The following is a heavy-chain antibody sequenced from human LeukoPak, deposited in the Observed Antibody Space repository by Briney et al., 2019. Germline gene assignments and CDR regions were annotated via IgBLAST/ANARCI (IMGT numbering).Heavy chain of an antibody. CDR3: AKDMEYGGNGGVDY. V-gene: IGHV3-9*03. J-gene: IGHJ4*02. D-gene: IGHD4-23*01. Sequence: GGSLRLSCAASGFTFDDYAMHWVRQAPGKGLEWVSGISWNSGSIGYADSVKGRFTTSRDNAKNSLYLQMNSLRAEDMALYYCAKDMEYGGNGGVDYWGQGTLVTVSS. CDR2: ISWNSGSI. CDR1: GFTFDDYA.